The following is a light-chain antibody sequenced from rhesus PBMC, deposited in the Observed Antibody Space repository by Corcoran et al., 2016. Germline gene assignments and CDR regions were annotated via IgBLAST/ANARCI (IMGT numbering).Light chain of an antibody. CDR2: KAS. CDR3: QQYSSRPRT. V-gene: IGKV1-22*01. Sequence: DIQMTQSPSSLSASVGDTVTITCRASQGISSWLAWYQQKPGKAPKFLIFKASSLQSGVPSRLSGSGSGTDFTLTISSLQAEDVATYYCQQYSSRPRTFGQGTKVEIK. CDR1: QGISSW. J-gene: IGKJ1*01.